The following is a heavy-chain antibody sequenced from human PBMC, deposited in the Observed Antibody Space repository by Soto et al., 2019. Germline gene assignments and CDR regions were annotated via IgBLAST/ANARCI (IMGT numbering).Heavy chain of an antibody. CDR3: ARARRLAYCGGDCYPPGWFDP. V-gene: IGHV1-69*13. J-gene: IGHJ5*02. CDR1: GGTFSSYA. CDR2: IIPIFGTA. D-gene: IGHD2-21*02. Sequence: SVKVSCKASGGTFSSYAISWVRQAPGQGLEWMGGIIPIFGTANYAQKLQGRVTITADGSTSTAYMELSSLRSEDTAVYYCARARRLAYCGGDCYPPGWFDPWGQGTLVTVSS.